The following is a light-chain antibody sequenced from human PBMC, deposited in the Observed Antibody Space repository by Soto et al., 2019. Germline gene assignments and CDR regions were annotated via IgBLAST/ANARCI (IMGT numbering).Light chain of an antibody. V-gene: IGKV1-27*01. J-gene: IGKJ3*01. Sequence: IQMTQSPSSLSASVGDRVTITCRASQGIRNDLDWFQQKPGKVPKFLIYGASTLQSGVPSRFSGSGSGTDFTLTITSLQAEDVATYYCQTYYSGLFTFGPGTKVDIK. CDR1: QGIRND. CDR3: QTYYSGLFT. CDR2: GAS.